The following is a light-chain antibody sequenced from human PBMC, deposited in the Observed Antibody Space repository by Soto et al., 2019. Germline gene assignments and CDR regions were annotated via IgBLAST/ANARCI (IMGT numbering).Light chain of an antibody. CDR1: SSDVGGYNY. V-gene: IGLV2-14*01. CDR2: EVS. J-gene: IGLJ1*01. CDR3: QSYDSSLSGFYV. Sequence: QSVLTQPASVSGSPGQSITISCTGSSSDVGGYNYVSWYQQYPGKAPKLMIYEVSNRPSGVPDRFSGSKSGTSASLAITGLQAEDEADYYCQSYDSSLSGFYVFGTGTKVTVL.